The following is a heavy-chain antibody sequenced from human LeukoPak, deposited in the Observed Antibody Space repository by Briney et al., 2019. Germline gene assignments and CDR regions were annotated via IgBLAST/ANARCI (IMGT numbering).Heavy chain of an antibody. J-gene: IGHJ3*02. Sequence: GGSLRLSCAASGFTFSSYAMSWVRQAPGKGLEWVSAISSSGGSAYYADSVKGRFTISRDNSKNTLYLQMNSLRAEDTAVYYCAKGAWFGEFYTLDAFDIWGQGTVVSVSS. V-gene: IGHV3-23*01. CDR3: AKGAWFGEFYTLDAFDI. CDR1: GFTFSSYA. D-gene: IGHD3-10*01. CDR2: ISSSGGSA.